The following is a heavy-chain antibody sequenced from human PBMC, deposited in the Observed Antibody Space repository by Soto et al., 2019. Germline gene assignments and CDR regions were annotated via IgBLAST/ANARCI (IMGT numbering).Heavy chain of an antibody. CDR2: INAGNGNT. Sequence: ASVKVSCKASGYTFTNYAMHWVRQAPGQRLERMGWINAGNGNTKYSQKFQGRVTMTRNTSISTAYMELSSLRSDDTAVYYCARDPRLMITFGGVSANWFDPWGQGTLVTVSS. CDR1: GYTFTNYA. J-gene: IGHJ5*02. D-gene: IGHD3-16*01. V-gene: IGHV1-3*01. CDR3: ARDPRLMITFGGVSANWFDP.